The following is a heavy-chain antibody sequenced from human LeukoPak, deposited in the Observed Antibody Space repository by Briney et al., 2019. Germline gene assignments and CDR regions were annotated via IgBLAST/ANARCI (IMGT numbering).Heavy chain of an antibody. Sequence: GASVSVSCKASGGTFSSYSMSWVRQAPGKGLEWVGRINTIGGIANYAQKFQGRVTITADKSTSTAYMELSSLRSEDTAVYYCARIPPDSSSWKTYYYYYRMDVWGQGTPVTVSS. CDR1: GGTFSSYS. CDR2: INTIGGIA. CDR3: ARIPPDSSSWKTYYYYYRMDV. D-gene: IGHD6-13*01. V-gene: IGHV1-69*02. J-gene: IGHJ6*02.